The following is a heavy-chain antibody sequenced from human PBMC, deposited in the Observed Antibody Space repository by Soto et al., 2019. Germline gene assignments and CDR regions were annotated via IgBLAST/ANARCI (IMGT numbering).Heavy chain of an antibody. CDR3: ATYSSSSGGMDV. CDR1: GYTFTSYG. V-gene: IGHV1-18*01. CDR2: ISADNGNT. D-gene: IGHD6-6*01. Sequence: ASVKVSCKASGYTFTSYGISWVRQAPGHGLEWMGWISADNGNTNYAQKLQGRGTMTTDTPTSTAYMELRSLRSDDTAVYYCATYSSSSGGMDVWGQGTTVTVSS. J-gene: IGHJ6*02.